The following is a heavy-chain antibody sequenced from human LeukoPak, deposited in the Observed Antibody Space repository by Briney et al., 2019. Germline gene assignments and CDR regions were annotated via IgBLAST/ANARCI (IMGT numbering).Heavy chain of an antibody. D-gene: IGHD3-22*01. CDR2: IYHSGST. J-gene: IGHJ4*02. CDR3: ASSAYYYYDSSGYSFDY. Sequence: SQTLSLTCAVSGGSISSGGYSWSWLRQPPGTGLEWIGYIYHSGSTYYNPSLKSRVTISVDRSKNQFSLKLSSVTAADTAVYYCASSAYYYYDSSGYSFDYWGQGTLVTVSS. V-gene: IGHV4-30-2*01. CDR1: GGSISSGGYS.